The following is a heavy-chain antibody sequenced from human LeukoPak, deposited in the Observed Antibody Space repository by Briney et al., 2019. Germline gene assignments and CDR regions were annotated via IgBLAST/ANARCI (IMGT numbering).Heavy chain of an antibody. CDR2: IHYSGST. CDR3: ARYYCSSTTCYYFHY. Sequence: PSETLSLTCTVSSGSISGYYWSWIRQPPGKGLEWIGYIHYSGSTNYNPSLKSRVTISVDTSKNQFSLKLRSVTAADTAVYYCARYYCSSTTCYYFHYWGQGTLVTVSS. J-gene: IGHJ4*02. V-gene: IGHV4-59*01. CDR1: SGSISGYY. D-gene: IGHD2-2*01.